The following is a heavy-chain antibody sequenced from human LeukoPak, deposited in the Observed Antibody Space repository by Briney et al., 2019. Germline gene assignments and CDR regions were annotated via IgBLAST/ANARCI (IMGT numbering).Heavy chain of an antibody. V-gene: IGHV1-18*01. Sequence: ASVTVSYKASGYTFNNYGMRWVRQAPGQGLEGMGGTSAYNVNTNYAKKPKGRVTMTTATSTSTAYMELRSLRSDDTAVYSCPRDLGSGIAEPFDHWGQGTLVTVSS. CDR2: TSAYNVNT. CDR1: GYTFNNYG. D-gene: IGHD6-13*01. CDR3: PRDLGSGIAEPFDH. J-gene: IGHJ4*02.